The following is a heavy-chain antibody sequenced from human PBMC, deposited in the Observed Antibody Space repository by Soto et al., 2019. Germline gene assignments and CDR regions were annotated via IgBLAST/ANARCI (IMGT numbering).Heavy chain of an antibody. Sequence: HPAGSLRLSCAASGFTFSSYAMHWVRQAPGKGLEWVAVISYDGSNKYYADSVKGRFTISRDNSKNTLYLQMNSLRAEDTAVYYCARVATTANYYYYGMDVWGQGTTVTVSS. V-gene: IGHV3-30-3*01. J-gene: IGHJ6*02. D-gene: IGHD4-4*01. CDR1: GFTFSSYA. CDR2: ISYDGSNK. CDR3: ARVATTANYYYYGMDV.